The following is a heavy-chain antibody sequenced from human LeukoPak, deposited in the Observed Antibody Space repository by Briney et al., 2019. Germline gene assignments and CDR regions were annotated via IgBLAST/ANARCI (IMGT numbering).Heavy chain of an antibody. CDR3: AKEGWLQLDY. V-gene: IGHV3-30*02. CDR2: IRYDGSNK. D-gene: IGHD5-24*01. J-gene: IGHJ4*02. Sequence: PGGSLRLSCAASGFTFSSYGMHWVRQAPGKGLEWVAFIRYDGSNKYYADSVKGRFTISRDNSKNTLYLQMNSLRAEDTAVYYYAKEGWLQLDYWGQGTLVTVSS. CDR1: GFTFSSYG.